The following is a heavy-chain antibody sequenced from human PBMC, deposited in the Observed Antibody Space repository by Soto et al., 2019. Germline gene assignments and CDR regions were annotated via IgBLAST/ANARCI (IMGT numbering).Heavy chain of an antibody. J-gene: IGHJ6*02. Sequence: EVQLVETGGGLIQPGGSLRLSCAASGFTVSSNYMSWVRQAPGKGLEWVSVIYSGGSTYYADSVKGRFTISRDNSKNTLYLQMNSLRAEDTAVYYCARASVAAEYYYYYGMDVWGQGTTVTVSS. V-gene: IGHV3-53*02. CDR1: GFTVSSNY. CDR3: ARASVAAEYYYYYGMDV. D-gene: IGHD6-13*01. CDR2: IYSGGST.